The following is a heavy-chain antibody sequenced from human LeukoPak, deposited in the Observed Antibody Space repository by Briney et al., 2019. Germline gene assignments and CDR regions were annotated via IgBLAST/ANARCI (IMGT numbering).Heavy chain of an antibody. CDR3: ARADSSGYYPYASWFDP. D-gene: IGHD3-22*01. CDR1: GGTFISYA. J-gene: IGHJ5*02. Sequence: GASVKVSCKASGGTFISYAISWVRQAPGQGLEWMGGIIPIFGTANYAQKFQGRVTITADESTSTAYMELSSLRSEDTAVYYCARADSSGYYPYASWFDPWGQGTLVTVSS. CDR2: IIPIFGTA. V-gene: IGHV1-69*13.